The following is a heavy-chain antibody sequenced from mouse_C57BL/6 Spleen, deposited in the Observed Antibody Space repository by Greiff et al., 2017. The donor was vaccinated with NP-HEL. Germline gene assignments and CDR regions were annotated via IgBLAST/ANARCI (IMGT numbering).Heavy chain of an antibody. J-gene: IGHJ4*01. CDR1: GYTFTDYY. CDR2: INPNNGGT. CDR3: ARSSGSSYDYYAMDY. D-gene: IGHD1-1*01. Sequence: EVQLQQSGPELVKPGASVKISCKASGYTFTDYYMNWVKQSHGKSLEWIGDINPNNGGTSYNQKFKGKATLTVDKSSSTAYMELRSLTSEDSAVYYCARSSGSSYDYYAMDYWGQGTSVTVSS. V-gene: IGHV1-26*01.